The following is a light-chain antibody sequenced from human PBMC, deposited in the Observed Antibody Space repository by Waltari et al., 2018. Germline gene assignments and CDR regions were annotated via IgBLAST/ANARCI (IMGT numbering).Light chain of an antibody. CDR2: GAS. Sequence: EIVMTQSPATLSVSPGERATLSCSASQSVSSNLAWYQQKPGQAPRLLIYGASTSATGIPARFSGSGSGTEFTLTFSSMQSEDFAVYYCQQYNNWPRTFGQGTKVEIK. CDR1: QSVSSN. V-gene: IGKV3-15*01. J-gene: IGKJ1*01. CDR3: QQYNNWPRT.